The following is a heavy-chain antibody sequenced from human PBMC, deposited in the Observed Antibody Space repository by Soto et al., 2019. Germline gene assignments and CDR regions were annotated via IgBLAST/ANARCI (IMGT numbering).Heavy chain of an antibody. V-gene: IGHV2-5*01. CDR3: AHRGGATVGLYYFDY. D-gene: IGHD3-16*01. Sequence: QITLKESGPTLVKPTQTLTLTCTCAGFSLSTTGVGVSWIRQPRGKALEGLALISWHDDKRYSPSVKSRLTITKDPSKNQVVITMTKLDPVDTATYYCAHRGGATVGLYYFDYWGQGALVTVSS. J-gene: IGHJ4*02. CDR2: ISWHDDK. CDR1: GFSLSTTGVG.